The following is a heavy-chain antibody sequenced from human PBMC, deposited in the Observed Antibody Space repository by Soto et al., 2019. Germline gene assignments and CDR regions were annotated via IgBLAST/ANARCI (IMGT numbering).Heavy chain of an antibody. D-gene: IGHD6-19*01. J-gene: IGHJ3*01. CDR2: IWYDGSNK. V-gene: IGHV3-33*01. Sequence: PGGSLRLSCAASGFTFSSYGMHWVRQAPGKGLEWVAVIWYDGSNKYYADSVKGRFTISRDNSKNTLYLQMNSLRAEDTAVYYCVTDAEYSSGCYSVFDLWGQGTMVTVSS. CDR3: VTDAEYSSGCYSVFDL. CDR1: GFTFSSYG.